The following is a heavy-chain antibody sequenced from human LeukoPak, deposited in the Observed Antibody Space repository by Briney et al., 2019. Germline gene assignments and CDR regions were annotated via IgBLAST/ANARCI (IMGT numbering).Heavy chain of an antibody. D-gene: IGHD3-22*01. J-gene: IGHJ4*02. Sequence: SVKVSCKASGGTFSSYAISWVRQAPGQGLEWMGRIIPIFGTANYAQKFQGRVTITAHKSTSTAYMELSSLRSEDTAVYYCARDYYDSSGPDYYFDYRGQGTLVTVSS. V-gene: IGHV1-69*06. CDR1: GGTFSSYA. CDR2: IIPIFGTA. CDR3: ARDYYDSSGPDYYFDY.